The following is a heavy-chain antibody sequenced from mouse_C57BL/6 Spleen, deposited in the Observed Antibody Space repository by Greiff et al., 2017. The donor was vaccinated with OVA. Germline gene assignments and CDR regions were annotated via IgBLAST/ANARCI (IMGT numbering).Heavy chain of an antibody. D-gene: IGHD1-1*01. CDR3: ARKGDYGSSYDWYFDV. CDR2: IHPNSGST. V-gene: IGHV1-64*01. Sequence: VQLQQSGAELVKPGASVKLSCKASGYTFTSYWMHWVKQRPGQGLEWIGMIHPNSGSTNYNEKFKSKATLTVDKSSSTAYMQLSSLTSEDSAVYYCARKGDYGSSYDWYFDVWGTGTTVTVSS. CDR1: GYTFTSYW. J-gene: IGHJ1*03.